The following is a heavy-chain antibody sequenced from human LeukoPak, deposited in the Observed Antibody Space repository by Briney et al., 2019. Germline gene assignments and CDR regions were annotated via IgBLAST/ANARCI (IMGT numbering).Heavy chain of an antibody. CDR1: GGTFSSYT. CDR2: IIPILGIA. J-gene: IGHJ5*02. V-gene: IGHV1-69*02. CDR3: ARGIAYGDNWFDP. D-gene: IGHD4-17*01. Sequence: ASVKVSCKASGGTFSSYTISWVRQAPGQGLEWMGRIIPILGIANYAQKFQGRVTITADKSTSTAYMELSSLRSEDTAVYYCARGIAYGDNWFDPWGQGTLVTVSS.